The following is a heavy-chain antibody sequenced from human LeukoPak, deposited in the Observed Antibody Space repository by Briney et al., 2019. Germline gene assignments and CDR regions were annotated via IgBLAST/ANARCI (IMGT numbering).Heavy chain of an antibody. Sequence: SETLSLTCTVSGGSIISYYWSWIRQPPGKGLEWVGQIYYSGSTNYNPSLKSRVTILIDTSKNQFSLKLNSVTAADTAVYYCAAESERWLVRSWGQGTLVAVSS. CDR3: AAESERWLVRS. V-gene: IGHV4-59*03. J-gene: IGHJ4*02. CDR2: IYYSGST. CDR1: GGSIISYY. D-gene: IGHD6-19*01.